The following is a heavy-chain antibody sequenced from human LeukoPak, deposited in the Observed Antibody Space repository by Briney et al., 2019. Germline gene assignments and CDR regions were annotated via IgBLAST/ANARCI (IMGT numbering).Heavy chain of an antibody. Sequence: GGFLRLSCAASGFTFSSYAMSWVRQAPGKGLEWVSAISGSGGSTYYADSVKGRFTISRHNSKNTLYLQMNSLRAEDTAVYYCASLSSGSSHYYYYGMDVWGQGTTVTVSS. J-gene: IGHJ6*02. V-gene: IGHV3-23*01. CDR1: GFTFSSYA. CDR2: ISGSGGST. D-gene: IGHD1-26*01. CDR3: ASLSSGSSHYYYYGMDV.